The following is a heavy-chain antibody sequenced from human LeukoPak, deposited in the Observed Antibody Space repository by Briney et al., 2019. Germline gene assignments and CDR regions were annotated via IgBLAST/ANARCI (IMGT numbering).Heavy chain of an antibody. D-gene: IGHD6-13*01. CDR3: AREIRWYNAFGI. CDR1: GFTFSNYW. J-gene: IGHJ3*02. CDR2: IKQDGSEK. Sequence: PGGSLRLSCAASGFTFSNYWMSWVRQAPGKGLEWVANIKQDGSEKYYVDSVKGRFTISRDNAKNSLYLQMNSLRAEDTAVYYCAREIRWYNAFGIWGQGTMVTVYS. V-gene: IGHV3-7*01.